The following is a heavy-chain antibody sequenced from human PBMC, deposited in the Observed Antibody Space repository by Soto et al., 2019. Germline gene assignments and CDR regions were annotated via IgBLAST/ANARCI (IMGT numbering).Heavy chain of an antibody. Sequence: EVQLVESGGGLVQPGRSLRLSCAASGFTFDDYAMYWVRQGTGKGMEWVSSISWNSGNLGYADSVKGRFTISRDNAKNTLYLHMNSLRGEDTALYYCAKGASTTVFAFNDYWGQGTLVTVSS. J-gene: IGHJ4*02. CDR3: AKGASTTVFAFNDY. CDR2: ISWNSGNL. CDR1: GFTFDDYA. V-gene: IGHV3-9*01. D-gene: IGHD4-17*01.